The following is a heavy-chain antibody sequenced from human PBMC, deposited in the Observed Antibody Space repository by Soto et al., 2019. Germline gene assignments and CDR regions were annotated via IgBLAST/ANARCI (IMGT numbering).Heavy chain of an antibody. Sequence: QVQLVQSGAEVRKPGASVTVSCRSSGDSFNDYYIHWVRQAPGQGFEWMGWINPNGGVTKYAQKFQGWVSMTRDTSIRTVYMQRSRLRSDDPAVYYCARESGGATATLDYYYFYMDVWGTGTTVTVSS. D-gene: IGHD5-12*01. CDR2: INPNGGVT. J-gene: IGHJ6*03. CDR1: GDSFNDYY. CDR3: ARESGGATATLDYYYFYMDV. V-gene: IGHV1-2*04.